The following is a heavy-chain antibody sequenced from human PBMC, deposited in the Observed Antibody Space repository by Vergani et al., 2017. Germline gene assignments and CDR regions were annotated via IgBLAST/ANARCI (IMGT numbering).Heavy chain of an antibody. CDR3: AGHSTVEWLVKLGWIDP. J-gene: IGHJ5*02. Sequence: QLQLPESGPGLVKPSATLSLTCSVSGASIRSSNYYWGWIRQPPGKGLEWIASIYYSGSTYYNPSLKSRVTISVDTSKNQFSLKLSSVTAADTAVYFCAGHSTVEWLVKLGWIDPWGQGILVTVSS. CDR1: GASIRSSNYY. V-gene: IGHV4-39*01. CDR2: IYYSGST. D-gene: IGHD6-19*01.